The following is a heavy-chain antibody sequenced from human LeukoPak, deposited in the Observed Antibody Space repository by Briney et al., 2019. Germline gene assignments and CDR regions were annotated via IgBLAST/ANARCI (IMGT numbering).Heavy chain of an antibody. CDR2: INASNGNT. CDR1: GYTFTDYY. J-gene: IGHJ4*02. CDR3: ARVVKYRSGPLTDLLPYYFDY. Sequence: ASVTVSCKASGYTFTDYYMHWVRQAPGQGLEWMGWINASNGNTKYSQEFQGRVTITRDTSASTAYMELSSLRSEDMAVYYCARVVKYRSGPLTDLLPYYFDYWGQGTLVTVSS. D-gene: IGHD6-19*01. V-gene: IGHV1-3*03.